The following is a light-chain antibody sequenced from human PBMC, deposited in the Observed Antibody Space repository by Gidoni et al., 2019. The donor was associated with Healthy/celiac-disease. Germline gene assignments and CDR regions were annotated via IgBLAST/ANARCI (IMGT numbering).Light chain of an antibody. V-gene: IGKV1-5*03. CDR2: KAS. CDR1: QSISSW. CDR3: QQSRT. Sequence: DIQMTQSPSTLSASVGDRVTITCRASQSISSWLAWYQQKPGKAPKLLIYKASSLESGVPSRFSGSGSGTEFTLTISSLQPDDFATYYCQQSRTFGQXTKLEIK. J-gene: IGKJ2*01.